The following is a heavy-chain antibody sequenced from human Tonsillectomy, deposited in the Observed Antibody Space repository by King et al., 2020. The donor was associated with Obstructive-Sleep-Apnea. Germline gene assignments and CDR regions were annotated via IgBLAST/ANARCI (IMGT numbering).Heavy chain of an antibody. D-gene: IGHD3-10*01. Sequence: VQLVESGGGLVKPGGPLRLSCAASGFTFSSYSMNWVRQAPGKGLEWVSSISSSSSYIYYADSVKGRFTISRDNAKNSLYLQMNSLRAEDTAVYYCAASGSLLFDYWGQGTLVTVSS. CDR2: ISSSSSYI. J-gene: IGHJ4*02. CDR1: GFTFSSYS. V-gene: IGHV3-21*01. CDR3: AASGSLLFDY.